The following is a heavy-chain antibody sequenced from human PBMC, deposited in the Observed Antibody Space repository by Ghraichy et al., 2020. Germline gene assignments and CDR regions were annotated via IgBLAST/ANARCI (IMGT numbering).Heavy chain of an antibody. V-gene: IGHV3-7*03. J-gene: IGHJ4*02. CDR1: GFTFSSYW. CDR2: IKQDGSEK. D-gene: IGHD3-22*01. Sequence: GGSLRLSCAASGFTFSSYWMSWVRQAPGKGLEWVANIKQDGSEKYYVDSVKGRFTISRDNAKNSLYLQMNSLRAEDTAVYYCARGTHYYYSSGYHYYFDYWGQGTLVTVSS. CDR3: ARGTHYYYSSGYHYYFDY.